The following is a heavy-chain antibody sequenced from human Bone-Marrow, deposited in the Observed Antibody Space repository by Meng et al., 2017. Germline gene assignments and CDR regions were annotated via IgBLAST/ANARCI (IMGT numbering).Heavy chain of an antibody. J-gene: IGHJ4*02. CDR1: GYTFTSYY. Sequence: ASVKVSCKASGYTFTSYYMHWVRQAPGQGLEWMGIINPSGGSTSYAQKFQGRVTMTRDTSTSTVYMGLSSLRSEDTAVYYCARGPDPGGYCSGGSCYSPFDYWGQGTLVTVSS. CDR3: ARGPDPGGYCSGGSCYSPFDY. V-gene: IGHV1-46*01. D-gene: IGHD2-15*01. CDR2: INPSGGST.